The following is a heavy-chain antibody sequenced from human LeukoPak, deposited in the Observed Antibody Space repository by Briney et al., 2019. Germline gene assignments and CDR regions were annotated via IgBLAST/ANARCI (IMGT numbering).Heavy chain of an antibody. CDR3: ARRLYWFDP. CDR2: IYYSGST. J-gene: IGHJ5*02. Sequence: PSETLSLTCTVPGGSISSSSYYWGWIRQPPGKGLEWIGSIYYSGSTYYNPSLKSRVTISVDTSKNQFSLKLSSVTAADTAVYYCARRLYWFDPWGQGTLVTVSS. V-gene: IGHV4-39*01. CDR1: GGSISSSSYY.